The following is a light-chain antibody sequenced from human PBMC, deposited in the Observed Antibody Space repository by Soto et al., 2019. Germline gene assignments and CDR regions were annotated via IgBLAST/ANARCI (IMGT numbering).Light chain of an antibody. V-gene: IGKV3-20*01. CDR3: QYYYESSP. Sequence: EMMLTQSPGTLSLSPGARAPLSCRASQIVRSNSLAWYQQKPGQPPRLLIYGASSRATGIADRFSGSGSGTDFTLTISRLEPEDFAVYYCQYYYESSPFGRGTKVDI. CDR2: GAS. CDR1: QIVRSNS. J-gene: IGKJ4*01.